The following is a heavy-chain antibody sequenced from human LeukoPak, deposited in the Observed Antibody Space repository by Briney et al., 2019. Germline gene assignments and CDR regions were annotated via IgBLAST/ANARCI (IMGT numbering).Heavy chain of an antibody. J-gene: IGHJ6*03. V-gene: IGHV1-2*02. D-gene: IGHD1-1*01. CDR1: GYTFTSYG. CDR3: ARVSWFPGTSYYYMDV. Sequence: ASVKVSCKASGYTFTSYGISWVRQAPGQGLEWMGWINPNSGGTNYAQKFQGRVTMTRDTSISTAYMELSRLRSDDTAVYYCARVSWFPGTSYYYMDVWGKGTTVTVSS. CDR2: INPNSGGT.